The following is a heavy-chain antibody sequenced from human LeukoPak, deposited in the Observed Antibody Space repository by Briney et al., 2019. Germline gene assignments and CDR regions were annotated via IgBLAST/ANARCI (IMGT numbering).Heavy chain of an antibody. J-gene: IGHJ5*02. Sequence: GETLKISCKGSGYSFTSYWIGWVRQMPGKGLEWMGIIYPGDSDTRYSPSFQAQVTISADKSISTAYLQWSSLKASDTAMYYCASSYYYDSSGYYWAFDPWGQGTLVTVSS. D-gene: IGHD3-22*01. V-gene: IGHV5-51*01. CDR1: GYSFTSYW. CDR2: IYPGDSDT. CDR3: ASSYYYDSSGYYWAFDP.